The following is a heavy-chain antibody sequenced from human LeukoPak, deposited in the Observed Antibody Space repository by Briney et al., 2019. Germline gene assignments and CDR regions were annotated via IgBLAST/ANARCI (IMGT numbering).Heavy chain of an antibody. Sequence: GGSLRLSCAASGFTFSGYWMSWVRQAPGKGLEWVANIKPDGNEKYYVDSVKGRFTISRDNAKNSLYLQMNSLRAEDTAVYYCAKDAPLSPGPDYWGQGTLVTVSS. J-gene: IGHJ4*02. CDR3: AKDAPLSPGPDY. CDR1: GFTFSGYW. V-gene: IGHV3-7*01. D-gene: IGHD1-14*01. CDR2: IKPDGNEK.